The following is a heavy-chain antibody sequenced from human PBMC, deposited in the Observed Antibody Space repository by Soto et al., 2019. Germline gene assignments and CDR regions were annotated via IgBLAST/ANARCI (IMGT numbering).Heavy chain of an antibody. CDR2: ISRDGGTK. J-gene: IGHJ4*02. D-gene: IGHD3-10*01. CDR1: GFTVSTYG. Sequence: QVQLVESGGGVVQPGRSLRLSCAVSGFTVSTYGMHWVRQAPGKGLEWVAVISRDGGTKYYADSVKGRFTISRDNSRNTLFLEMNGLRADDMAVYYCTDEVASGYWGQGTLVTVSS. V-gene: IGHV3-30*03. CDR3: TDEVASGY.